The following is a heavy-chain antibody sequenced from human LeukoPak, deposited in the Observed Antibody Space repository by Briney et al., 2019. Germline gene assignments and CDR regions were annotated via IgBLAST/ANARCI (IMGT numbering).Heavy chain of an antibody. CDR3: AREMTTVPTPIDYDAFDI. V-gene: IGHV1-46*01. D-gene: IGHD4-17*01. CDR1: GYTFTSYY. Sequence: ASVKVSCKASGYTFTSYYMHWVRQAPGQGLEWMGIINPSGGSTSYAQKFQGRVTMTRDTSTSTVYMELSSLRSEDTAVYYCAREMTTVPTPIDYDAFDIWGQGTMVTVSS. CDR2: INPSGGST. J-gene: IGHJ3*02.